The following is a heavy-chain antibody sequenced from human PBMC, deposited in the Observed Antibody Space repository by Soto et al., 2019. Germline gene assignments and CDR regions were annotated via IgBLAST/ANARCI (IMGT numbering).Heavy chain of an antibody. Sequence: QVQLVRSGAEVKKPGSSVKVSCKASGGTFSRYSITWVRQAPGHGLEWIGRIIPIFGIPTYAQKFQGRVTITADESTSTAYMELSSLRSDDTAVYYCAREDRDRETGLVPAAIDGMDVWGQGTTVTVSS. CDR1: GGTFSRYS. D-gene: IGHD2-2*01. J-gene: IGHJ6*02. CDR2: IIPIFGIP. V-gene: IGHV1-69*08. CDR3: AREDRDRETGLVPAAIDGMDV.